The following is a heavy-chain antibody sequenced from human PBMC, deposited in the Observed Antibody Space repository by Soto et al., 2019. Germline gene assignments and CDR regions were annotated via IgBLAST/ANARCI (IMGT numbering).Heavy chain of an antibody. CDR2: IYDSGNT. CDR1: GDSITTYKW. J-gene: IGHJ6*02. Sequence: SETLSLTCGVSGDSITTYKWWTWVRQTPGKGLEWIGEIYDSGNTRYNPSLKSRVTISKDTSKNELSLKLNSVTVADTAVYYCATCQLGEYYYPMDIWGQGTTVTVSS. CDR3: ATCQLGEYYYPMDI. V-gene: IGHV4-4*02. D-gene: IGHD7-27*01.